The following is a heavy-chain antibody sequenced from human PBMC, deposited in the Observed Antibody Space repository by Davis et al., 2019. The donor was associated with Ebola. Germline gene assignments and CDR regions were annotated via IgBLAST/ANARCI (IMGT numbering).Heavy chain of an antibody. J-gene: IGHJ6*02. Sequence: GESLKISCTASGFTFSSYAMSWVRQAPGKGLEWVSAISGSGGSTYYADSVKGRFTISRDNAKNSLYLQMNSLRAEDTAVYYCARAKPYSSSSGWYYYYYGMDVWGQGTTVTVSS. CDR3: ARAKPYSSSSGWYYYYYGMDV. CDR1: GFTFSSYA. D-gene: IGHD6-6*01. CDR2: ISGSGGST. V-gene: IGHV3-23*01.